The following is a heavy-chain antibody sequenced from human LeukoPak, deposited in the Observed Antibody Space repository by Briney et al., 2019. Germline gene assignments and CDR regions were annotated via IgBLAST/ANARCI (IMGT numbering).Heavy chain of an antibody. CDR2: IYPSDSDT. V-gene: IGHV5-51*01. CDR3: ATQGYCSGNSCPENPSWFDP. Sequence: GASVKISCKGSGYSFTNYWIGWVRQMPGKGLEWMGIIYPSDSDTRYSPSFQGQVTISADKSITTAYLQWSSLKASDTAMYYCATQGYCSGNSCPENPSWFDPWGQGTLVTVSS. D-gene: IGHD2-15*01. J-gene: IGHJ5*02. CDR1: GYSFTNYW.